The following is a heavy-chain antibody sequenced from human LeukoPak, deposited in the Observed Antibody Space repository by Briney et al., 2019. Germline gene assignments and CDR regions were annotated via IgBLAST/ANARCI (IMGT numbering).Heavy chain of an antibody. CDR3: AKRKGWAVEHY. D-gene: IGHD6-19*01. V-gene: IGHV3-23*01. CDR1: GFTFSSYA. J-gene: IGHJ4*02. Sequence: GGSLRLSWAASGFTFSSYAMSWVRQAPGKGLEWVSAISGSGGSTYYADSVKGRFTISRDNSKNTLYLQMNSLRAEDTAVYYCAKRKGWAVEHYWGQGTLVTVSS. CDR2: ISGSGGST.